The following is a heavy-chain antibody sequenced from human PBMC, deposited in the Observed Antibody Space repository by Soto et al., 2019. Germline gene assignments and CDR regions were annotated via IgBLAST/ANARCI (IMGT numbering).Heavy chain of an antibody. V-gene: IGHV1-69*12. CDR2: IIPIFGTA. CDR1: GGTFSSYA. Sequence: QVQLVQSGAEVKKPGSSVKVSCKASGGTFSSYAISWVRQAPGQGLEWMGGIIPIFGTANYAQKFQGRVTITAGESTSTAYMELSSLRSEDTAVYYCARGEDSDNYYYYYGMDVWGQGTTVTVSS. J-gene: IGHJ6*02. CDR3: ARGEDSDNYYYYYGMDV. D-gene: IGHD3-16*01.